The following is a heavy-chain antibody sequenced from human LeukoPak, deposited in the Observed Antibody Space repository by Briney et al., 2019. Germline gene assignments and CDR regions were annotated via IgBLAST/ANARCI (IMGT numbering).Heavy chain of an antibody. D-gene: IGHD4-11*01. CDR2: ISGSGGST. V-gene: IGHV3-23*01. CDR1: GFTISSYA. J-gene: IGHJ4*02. Sequence: GGSLRLSCAASGFTISSYAMSWVRQAPGKGLEWVSAISGSGGSTYYADSVKGRFTISRDTSKNTLYLQMNGLRAEDTAVYYCARLGDYSNKDWGQGTLVTVSS. CDR3: ARLGDYSNKD.